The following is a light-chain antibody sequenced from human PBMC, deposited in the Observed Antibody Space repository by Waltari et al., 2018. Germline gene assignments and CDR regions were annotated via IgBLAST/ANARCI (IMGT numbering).Light chain of an antibody. CDR2: DVS. CDR1: QRINTW. Sequence: IQMTQSPSALSASVGDRVTITCRASQRINTWMAWYQQRPGKAHKVLIYDVSTLESGVPSRFSGSGSGTEFTLAINNLQPEDFATYYCQQYYRYYTFGQGTKLEIK. V-gene: IGKV1-5*01. J-gene: IGKJ2*01. CDR3: QQYYRYYT.